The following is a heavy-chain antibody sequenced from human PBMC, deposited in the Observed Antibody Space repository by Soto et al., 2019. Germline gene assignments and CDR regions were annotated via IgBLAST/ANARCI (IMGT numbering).Heavy chain of an antibody. Sequence: GGSLRLSCAASGFTFSSYAMSWVRQAPGKGLEWVSAISGSGGSTYYADSVKGRFTISRDNSKNTLYLQMNSLRAEDTAVYYCAKVIYYGDYGGEFDYWGQGTLVTVSS. J-gene: IGHJ4*02. CDR1: GFTFSSYA. CDR3: AKVIYYGDYGGEFDY. CDR2: ISGSGGST. V-gene: IGHV3-23*01. D-gene: IGHD4-17*01.